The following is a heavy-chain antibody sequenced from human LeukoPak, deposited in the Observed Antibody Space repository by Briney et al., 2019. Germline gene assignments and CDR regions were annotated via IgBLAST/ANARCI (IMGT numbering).Heavy chain of an antibody. CDR3: ARGVGSSSSYWFDP. Sequence: RPSETLSLTCTVSGGSISSQYWSWIRQSPGKGLEWIGRIDTSGKTNYNPSLKSRVTISIDKSKGQFSLKVNSVTAADTAVYYCARGVGSSSSYWFDPWGQGALVTVSS. V-gene: IGHV4-4*07. J-gene: IGHJ5*02. CDR2: IDTSGKT. CDR1: GGSISSQY. D-gene: IGHD6-13*01.